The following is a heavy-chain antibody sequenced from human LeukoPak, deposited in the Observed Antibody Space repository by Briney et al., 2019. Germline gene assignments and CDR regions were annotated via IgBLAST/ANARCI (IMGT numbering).Heavy chain of an antibody. CDR2: IRSTSNTI. J-gene: IGHJ4*02. V-gene: IGHV3-48*03. D-gene: IGHD6-13*01. CDR1: GFAFSSYE. CDR3: AKDRRPNSYSSSWLDY. Sequence: PGGSLRLSCAASGFAFSSYEMNWVRQAPGKGLEWVSYIRSTSNTIYYADSVKGRFTISRDNAKNSLYLQMNSLRAEDTAVYYCAKDRRPNSYSSSWLDYWGQGTLITVSS.